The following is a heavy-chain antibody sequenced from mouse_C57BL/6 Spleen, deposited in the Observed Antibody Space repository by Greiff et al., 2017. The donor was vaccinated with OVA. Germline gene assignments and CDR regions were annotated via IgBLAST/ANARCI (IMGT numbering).Heavy chain of an antibody. Sequence: QVQLQQPGAELVRPGTSVKLSCKASGYTFTSYWMHWVKQRPGQGLEWIGVIDPSDSYTNYNQKFKGKATLTVDTSSSTAYMQLSSLTSEDSAVYYCASEPFAASAMDYWGQGTSVTVSS. J-gene: IGHJ4*01. D-gene: IGHD1-2*01. CDR3: ASEPFAASAMDY. CDR1: GYTFTSYW. CDR2: IDPSDSYT. V-gene: IGHV1-59*01.